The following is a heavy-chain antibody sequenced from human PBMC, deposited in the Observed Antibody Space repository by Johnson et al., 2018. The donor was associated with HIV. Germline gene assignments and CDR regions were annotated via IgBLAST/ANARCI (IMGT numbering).Heavy chain of an antibody. D-gene: IGHD6-13*01. Sequence: QVQLVESGGGVVQPGGSLRLSCVASGFVFSDSHMSWIRQAPGKGLEWVAVISYDGSNKYYADSVKGRFTISRDNSKNTVYLQMNSLRAEDTAVYYCARAGWRQLVEDAFDIWGQGTMVTVSS. CDR2: ISYDGSNK. V-gene: IGHV3-30-3*01. J-gene: IGHJ3*02. CDR1: GFVFSDSH. CDR3: ARAGWRQLVEDAFDI.